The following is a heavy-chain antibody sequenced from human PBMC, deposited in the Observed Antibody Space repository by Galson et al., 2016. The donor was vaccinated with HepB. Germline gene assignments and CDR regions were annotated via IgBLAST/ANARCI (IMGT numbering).Heavy chain of an antibody. CDR3: ARGTPDYRPYYFDY. Sequence: SLRLSCAASGFTFSDYYMGWIRQAPGKGLEWVGFIRSKTYGGTTEYAASVKARFTISRDDSKSFAYLQMSSLNTGDTAVYYCARGTPDYRPYYFDYWGQGTLVTVSS. V-gene: IGHV3-49*03. D-gene: IGHD4-11*01. CDR2: IRSKTYGGTT. J-gene: IGHJ4*02. CDR1: GFTFSDYY.